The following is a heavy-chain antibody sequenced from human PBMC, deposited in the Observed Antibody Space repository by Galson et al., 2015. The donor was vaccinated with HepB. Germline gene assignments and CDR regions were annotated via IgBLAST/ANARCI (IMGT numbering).Heavy chain of an antibody. CDR3: AQLGSASAPLSCSDP. J-gene: IGHJ5*02. D-gene: IGHD3-10*01. V-gene: IGHV3-23*01. Sequence: SLRLSCAASGFTFSSYAMSWVRQAPGKGLEWVSTISGSGYSTYYADSVKGRFTISSDNSKNTLYLQMNSLRVEDTAVYYCAQLGSASAPLSCSDPWGQGTLVTASS. CDR2: ISGSGYST. CDR1: GFTFSSYA.